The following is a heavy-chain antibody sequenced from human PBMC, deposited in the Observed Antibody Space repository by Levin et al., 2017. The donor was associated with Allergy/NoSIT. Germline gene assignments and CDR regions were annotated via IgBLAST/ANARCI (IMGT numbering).Heavy chain of an antibody. D-gene: IGHD5-24*01. CDR2: ISSSSSYI. Sequence: GESLKISCAASGFTFSLYSMNWVRQAPGKGLEWVSSISSSSSYIYYADFVKGRFTISRDNAKNSLYLHMSSLRAEDTAVYYCARDLEGVHLDYWGQGTLVTVSS. CDR3: ARDLEGVHLDY. CDR1: GFTFSLYS. J-gene: IGHJ4*02. V-gene: IGHV3-21*01.